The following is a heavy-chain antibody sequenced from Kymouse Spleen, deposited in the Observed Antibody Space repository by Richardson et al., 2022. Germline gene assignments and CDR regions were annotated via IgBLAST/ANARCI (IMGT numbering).Heavy chain of an antibody. CDR3: ARGEELELRAFDI. J-gene: IGHJ3*02. CDR1: GGSFSGYY. CDR2: INHSGST. V-gene: IGHV4-34*01. Sequence: QVQLQQWGAGLLKPSETLSLTCAVYGGSFSGYYWSWIRQPPGKGLEWIGEINHSGSTNYNPSLKSRVTISVDTSKNQFSLKLSSVTAADTAVYYCARGEELELRAFDIWGQGTMVTVSS. D-gene: IGHD1-7*01.